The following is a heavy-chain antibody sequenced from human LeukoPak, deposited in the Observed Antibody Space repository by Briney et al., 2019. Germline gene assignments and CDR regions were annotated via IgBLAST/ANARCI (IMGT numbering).Heavy chain of an antibody. CDR1: GFTFSSYG. Sequence: PGGSLRLSCAASGFTFSSYGMHWVRQAPGKGLEWVAFIRYDGSNKYYADSVKGRFTISRDNSKNTLYLQMNSLRAEDTAVYYCAKDLPYSGSPNWFDPWGQGTLVTVSS. D-gene: IGHD1-26*01. V-gene: IGHV3-30*02. CDR2: IRYDGSNK. CDR3: AKDLPYSGSPNWFDP. J-gene: IGHJ5*02.